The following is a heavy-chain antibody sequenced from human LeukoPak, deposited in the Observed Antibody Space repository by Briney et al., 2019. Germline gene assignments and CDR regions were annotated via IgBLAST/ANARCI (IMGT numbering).Heavy chain of an antibody. CDR3: VRGNDYYRC. V-gene: IGHV3-7*01. J-gene: IGHJ4*02. CDR2: IKQDGSEK. D-gene: IGHD3-3*01. Sequence: GGSLRLSCVASGFTYTRYWMSWVRQAPGKGPEWVADIKQDGSEKNYVDSVKGRFTISRDNAKNSLYLQMNSLRVEDTAVYYCVRGNDYYRCRGQGTLVTVSS. CDR1: GFTYTRYW.